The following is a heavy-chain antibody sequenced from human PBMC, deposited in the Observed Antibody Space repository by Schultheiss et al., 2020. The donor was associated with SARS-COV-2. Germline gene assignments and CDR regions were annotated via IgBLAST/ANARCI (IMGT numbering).Heavy chain of an antibody. CDR2: ISYSGFT. Sequence: SETLSLTFTVSVDSIRSVGYYWTWIRQHPGKGLEWIGYISYSGFTYYTPSLKSLVTISVDTSKNQFSLKLTSVTAADTAVYYCARSSSWSSYFFDYWGQGTLVTGSS. CDR3: ARSSSWSSYFFDY. J-gene: IGHJ4*02. CDR1: VDSIRSVGYY. V-gene: IGHV4-31*01. D-gene: IGHD6-6*01.